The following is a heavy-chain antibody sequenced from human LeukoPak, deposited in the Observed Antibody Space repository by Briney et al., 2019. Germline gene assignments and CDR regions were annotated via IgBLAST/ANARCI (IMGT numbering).Heavy chain of an antibody. CDR2: IYYSGST. CDR3: ARQSGYYRYYFDH. V-gene: IGHV4-39*01. D-gene: IGHD3-22*01. CDR1: GGSISSSSYY. Sequence: SETLSLTCTVSGGSISSSSYYWGWIRQPPGKGLEWIGSIYYSGSTYYNPSLKSRVTISVDTSKNQFSLKLSSVTAADTAVYYCARQSGYYRYYFDHWGQGTLVTVSS. J-gene: IGHJ4*02.